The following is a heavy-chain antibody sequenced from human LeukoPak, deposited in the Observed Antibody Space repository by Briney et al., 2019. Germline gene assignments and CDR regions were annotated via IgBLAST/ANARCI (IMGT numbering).Heavy chain of an antibody. D-gene: IGHD6-19*01. V-gene: IGHV3-30*03. J-gene: IGHJ4*02. CDR2: ISYGGSNK. CDR1: GFTFSSYG. Sequence: PGGSLRLSCAASGFTFSSYGMHWVRQAPGKGLEWVAVISYGGSNKYYADSVKGRFTISRDNSKNTLYLQMNSLRAEDTAVYYCARDRYSSGQFDYWGQGTLVTVSS. CDR3: ARDRYSSGQFDY.